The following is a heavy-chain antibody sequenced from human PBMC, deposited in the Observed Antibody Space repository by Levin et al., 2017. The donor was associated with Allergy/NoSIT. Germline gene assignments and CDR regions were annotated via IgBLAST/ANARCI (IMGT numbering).Heavy chain of an antibody. V-gene: IGHV3-23*01. CDR3: AIYCSSSSCGRFGMDV. Sequence: LSLTCAASGFTFSSYAMNWVRQAPGKGLEWVSTISGSSGSTYYADSVKGRFAISRDNSKNTLYLQINSLRAEDTAVYYCAIYCSSSSCGRFGMDVWGQGTTVTVSS. J-gene: IGHJ6*02. CDR2: ISGSSGST. D-gene: IGHD2-2*01. CDR1: GFTFSSYA.